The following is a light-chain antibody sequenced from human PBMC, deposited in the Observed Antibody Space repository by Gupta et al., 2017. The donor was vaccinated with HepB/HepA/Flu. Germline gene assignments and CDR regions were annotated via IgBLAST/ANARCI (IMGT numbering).Light chain of an antibody. Sequence: DIQMTQSPSSLSASIGDRVTITCQASQDITHYLNWYQQKPGMAPKLLIYDASNLETGVPSRFSGSGSGTDFTFTISSLQPEDFATYYCQHDYDVMCIFGQGTRLEIK. V-gene: IGKV1-33*01. CDR2: DAS. CDR1: QDITHY. J-gene: IGKJ2*04. CDR3: QHDYDVMCI.